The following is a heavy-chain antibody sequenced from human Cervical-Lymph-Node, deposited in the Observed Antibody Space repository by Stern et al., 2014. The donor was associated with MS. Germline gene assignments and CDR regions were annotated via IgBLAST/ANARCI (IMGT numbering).Heavy chain of an antibody. D-gene: IGHD6-13*01. CDR2: ISAYNGNT. CDR3: ATFIATDGTFNY. J-gene: IGHJ4*02. Sequence: VESGAEVKTPGASVKVSCKASGYTTTSYGISWVRQAPGQGLEWMGWISAYNGNTNYAQKLQGRVTMTTDTATSTVYMELRSLRSDDTAVYYCATFIATDGTFNYWGQGTLLTVSS. CDR1: GYTTTSYG. V-gene: IGHV1-18*01.